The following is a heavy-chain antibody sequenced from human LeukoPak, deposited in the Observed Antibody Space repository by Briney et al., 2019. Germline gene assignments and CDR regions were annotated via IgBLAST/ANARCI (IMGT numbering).Heavy chain of an antibody. CDR3: ARIAAAGTVDY. J-gene: IGHJ4*02. Sequence: NPSETLSFTCTVSGGSISSYYWSWIRQPPGKGLEWIGYIYYSGSTNYNPSLKSRVTISVDTSKNQFSLKLSSVTAADTAVYYCARIAAAGTVDYWGQGTLVTVSS. CDR1: GGSISSYY. V-gene: IGHV4-59*01. D-gene: IGHD6-13*01. CDR2: IYYSGST.